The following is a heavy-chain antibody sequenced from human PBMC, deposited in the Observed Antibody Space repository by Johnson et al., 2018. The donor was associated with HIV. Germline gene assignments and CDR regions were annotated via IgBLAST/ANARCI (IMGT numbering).Heavy chain of an antibody. V-gene: IGHV3-11*04. D-gene: IGHD6-19*01. CDR1: GFTFSDYY. CDR3: ARIPGSGGEHDAFEI. CDR2: ISSSGSTI. J-gene: IGHJ3*02. Sequence: QVQLVESGGGLVKPGGSLRLSCVASGFTFSDYYMTWIRQAPRKGLEWVSYISSSGSTIYYADSVKGRFTISRDNARNSLFLQMNSLRAEDTAVYYCARIPGSGGEHDAFEIWGQGTLVTVSS.